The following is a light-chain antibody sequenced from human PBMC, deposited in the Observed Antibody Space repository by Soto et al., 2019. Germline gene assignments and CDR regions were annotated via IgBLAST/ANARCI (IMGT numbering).Light chain of an antibody. Sequence: EIVLTHSPAPLSVSPGERVTLSCRAGQSVSSYLACYQQKPGQAPRLLIYGASTRATGIPARFSGSGSGTEFTLTISSLQSEDFAVYYCQQYNNWPPNTFGQGTKLEIK. CDR3: QQYNNWPPNT. J-gene: IGKJ2*01. CDR1: QSVSSY. V-gene: IGKV3-15*01. CDR2: GAS.